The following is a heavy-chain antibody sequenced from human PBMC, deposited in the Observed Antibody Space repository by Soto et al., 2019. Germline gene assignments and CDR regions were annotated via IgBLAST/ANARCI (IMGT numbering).Heavy chain of an antibody. J-gene: IGHJ4*02. D-gene: IGHD6-19*01. CDR3: ARVGLAVAGPSSGNDY. V-gene: IGHV1-69*13. Sequence: SVKVSCKASGGTFSSYAISWVRQAPGQGLEWMGGIIPIFGTANYAQKFQGRVTITADESTSTAYMELSSLRSEDTAVYYCARVGLAVAGPSSGNDYWGQRTLVTVSS. CDR1: GGTFSSYA. CDR2: IIPIFGTA.